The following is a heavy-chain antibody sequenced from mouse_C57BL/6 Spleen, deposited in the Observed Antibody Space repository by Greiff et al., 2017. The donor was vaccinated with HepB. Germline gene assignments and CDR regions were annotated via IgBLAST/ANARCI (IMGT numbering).Heavy chain of an antibody. CDR3: ARRTYYGSRDWYFDV. Sequence: EVQLQQSGPELVKPGASVKISCKASGYTFTDYYMNWVKQSHGKSLEWIGDINPNNGGTSYNQKFKGKATLTVDKSSSTAYMELRSLTSEDSAVYYCARRTYYGSRDWYFDVWGTGTTVTVSS. D-gene: IGHD1-1*01. V-gene: IGHV1-26*01. CDR2: INPNNGGT. CDR1: GYTFTDYY. J-gene: IGHJ1*03.